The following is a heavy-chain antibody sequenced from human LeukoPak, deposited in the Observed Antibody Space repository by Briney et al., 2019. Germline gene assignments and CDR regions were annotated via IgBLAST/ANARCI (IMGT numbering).Heavy chain of an antibody. CDR3: ARDPRVGWFDP. Sequence: GGSLRLSRAASGFTFSRYSMNWLRQAPGKGLEWVSSISSSSSYIYYADSVKGRFTISRDNAKNSLYLQMNSVRAEDTAVYYCARDPRVGWFDPWGQGTLVTVSS. J-gene: IGHJ5*02. V-gene: IGHV3-21*01. CDR2: ISSSSSYI. CDR1: GFTFSRYS.